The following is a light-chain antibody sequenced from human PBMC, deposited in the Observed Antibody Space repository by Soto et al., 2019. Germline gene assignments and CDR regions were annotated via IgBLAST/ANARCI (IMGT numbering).Light chain of an antibody. CDR1: QGISSY. Sequence: DIQLTQSPSFLSASVGDRVTITCRASQGISSYLAWYQQKPGKAPKLLIYAASTLQSGVPSRFSGSGSGTEFTLTISSLQPEDLATYYCQQLNSYPLNTFGGGTKVEIK. V-gene: IGKV1-9*01. CDR3: QQLNSYPLNT. J-gene: IGKJ4*01. CDR2: AAS.